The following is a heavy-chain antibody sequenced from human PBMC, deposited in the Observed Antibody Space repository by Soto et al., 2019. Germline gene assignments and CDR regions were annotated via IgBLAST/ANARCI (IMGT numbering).Heavy chain of an antibody. CDR3: ARDRESSGWYRDGMDV. J-gene: IGHJ6*02. D-gene: IGHD6-19*01. Sequence: QVQLQESGPGLVKPSQTLSLTCTVSGGSISSGGYYWSWIRQHPGKGLEWIGYIYYSGSTYYNPSLKSRVTISVDTSKNQFSLKLSSVTAADTAVYYCARDRESSGWYRDGMDVWGQGTTVTVSS. V-gene: IGHV4-31*03. CDR1: GGSISSGGYY. CDR2: IYYSGST.